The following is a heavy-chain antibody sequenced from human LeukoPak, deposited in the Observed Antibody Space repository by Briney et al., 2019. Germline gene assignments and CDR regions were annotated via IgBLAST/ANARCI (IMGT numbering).Heavy chain of an antibody. V-gene: IGHV3-23*01. CDR2: IRGTGGST. D-gene: IGHD3-10*01. J-gene: IGHJ4*02. Sequence: GGSLRLSCAASGFTFSSSAMSWVRQAPGKGLEWVSGIRGTGGSTYYADCVKGRFTISRDNSKNTLYLQMNSLRAEDTAVYYFAKRVEDYYASGGYDYWGQGTLVTVSS. CDR1: GFTFSSSA. CDR3: AKRVEDYYASGGYDY.